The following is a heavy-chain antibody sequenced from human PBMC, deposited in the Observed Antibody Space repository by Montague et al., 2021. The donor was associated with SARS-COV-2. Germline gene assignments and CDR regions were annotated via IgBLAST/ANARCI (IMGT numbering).Heavy chain of an antibody. CDR2: IYFSGSS. CDR3: ARHRRGGLAVAAPNWFDP. J-gene: IGHJ5*02. Sequence: SETLSLTCTVSGGSVSSSGYYWGWIRQPPGKGLEWIGSIYFSGSSYYNPSLKSRVSISVDTSKNQFSLRLSSVTSADTAVYYCARHRRGGLAVAAPNWFDPWGQGTLVTVSS. CDR1: GGSVSSSGYY. V-gene: IGHV4-39*01. D-gene: IGHD2-15*01.